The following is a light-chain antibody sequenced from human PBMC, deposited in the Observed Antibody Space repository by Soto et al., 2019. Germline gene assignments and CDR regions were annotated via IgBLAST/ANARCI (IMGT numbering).Light chain of an antibody. J-gene: IGLJ1*01. CDR3: CSYAGSSTLV. V-gene: IGLV2-23*01. Sequence: QSALTQPASVSGSPGQSITVSCTGTNNDFGNYNHVSWYQQHPGKAPKRIIFDGTKRTSGDSHRFSGSKSGNRASLTVSGIQAEDEADYYCCSYAGSSTLVFGTGTKLTVL. CDR1: NNDFGNYNH. CDR2: DGT.